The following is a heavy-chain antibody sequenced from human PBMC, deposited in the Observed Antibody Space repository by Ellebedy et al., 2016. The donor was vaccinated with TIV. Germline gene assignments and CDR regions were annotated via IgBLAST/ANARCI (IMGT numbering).Heavy chain of an antibody. V-gene: IGHV3-30-3*01. CDR1: GFTFSSYA. Sequence: PGGSLRLSCAASGFTFSSYAMHWVRQAPGKGLEWVAVISYDGSNKYYADSVKGRFTISRDNSKNTLYLQMNSLRAEDTAVYYCARDRGDSGSPRGDGMDVWGQGTTVTVSS. D-gene: IGHD3-22*01. CDR2: ISYDGSNK. J-gene: IGHJ6*02. CDR3: ARDRGDSGSPRGDGMDV.